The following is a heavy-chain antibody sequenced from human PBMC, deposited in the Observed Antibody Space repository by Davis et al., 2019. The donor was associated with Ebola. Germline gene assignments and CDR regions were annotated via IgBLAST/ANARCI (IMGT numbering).Heavy chain of an antibody. CDR2: INHSGST. Sequence: PSETLSLTCAVYGGSFSGYYWSWIRQPPGKGLEWIGEINHSGSTNYNPSLKSRVTISVDTSKNQFSLKLSSVTAADTAVYYCAREALHLGLDYWGQGTLVTVSS. J-gene: IGHJ4*02. V-gene: IGHV4-34*01. CDR3: AREALHLGLDY. CDR1: GGSFSGYY. D-gene: IGHD5-24*01.